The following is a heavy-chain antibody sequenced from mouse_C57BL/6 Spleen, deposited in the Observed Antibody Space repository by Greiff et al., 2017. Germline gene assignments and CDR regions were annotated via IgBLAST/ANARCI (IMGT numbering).Heavy chain of an antibody. V-gene: IGHV5-6*01. J-gene: IGHJ2*01. CDR1: GFTFSSYG. D-gene: IGHD1-1*02. CDR3: ARIGTDYYFDY. Sequence: VQLQQPGGDLVKPGGSLKLSCAASGFTFSSYGMSWVRQTPDKRLEWVATISSGGSYTYYPDSVKGRFTISRDNAKNTLYLQMSSLKSEDTAMYYCARIGTDYYFDYWGQGTTLTVSS. CDR2: ISSGGSYT.